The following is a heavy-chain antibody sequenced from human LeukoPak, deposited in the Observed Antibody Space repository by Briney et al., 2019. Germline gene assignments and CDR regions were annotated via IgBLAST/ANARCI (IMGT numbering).Heavy chain of an antibody. Sequence: GGSLRLSCAACGFTFRSYAMRWVRQAPGKGGEGVSDISGSGGNTYYADSLKCRFTISRDNSKNTLYLQITTLSPYATALYYCANDPSYCSGGSCYSHYGMDVWGKGTTVTVSS. D-gene: IGHD2-15*01. J-gene: IGHJ6*04. CDR3: ANDPSYCSGGSCYSHYGMDV. CDR2: ISGSGGNT. CDR1: GFTFRSYA. V-gene: IGHV3-23*01.